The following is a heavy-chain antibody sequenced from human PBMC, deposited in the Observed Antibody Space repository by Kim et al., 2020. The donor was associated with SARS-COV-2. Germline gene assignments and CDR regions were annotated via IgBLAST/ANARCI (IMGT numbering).Heavy chain of an antibody. CDR1: GYTLTELS. CDR2: FDPEDGET. Sequence: ASVKVSCKVSGYTLTELSMHWVRQAPGKGLEWMGGFDPEDGETIYAQKFQGRVTMTEDTSTDTAYMELSSLRSEDTAVYYCATGRYYDILTGYYFWGQGTLVTVSS. CDR3: ATGRYYDILTGYYF. J-gene: IGHJ4*02. V-gene: IGHV1-24*01. D-gene: IGHD3-9*01.